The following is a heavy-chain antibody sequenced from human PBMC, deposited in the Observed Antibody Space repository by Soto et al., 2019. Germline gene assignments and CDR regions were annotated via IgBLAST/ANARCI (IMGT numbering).Heavy chain of an antibody. Sequence: SETLSPKCAVYGGSFSGYYWSWNRQHPGKGLEWSGEINHSGSTNYNPSLKSRVTISVDTSKNQFSLKLSSVTAADTAVYYCARSDKNCTNGVCYRHYYYYMDVWGKGTTVT. V-gene: IGHV4-34*01. CDR1: GGSFSGYY. D-gene: IGHD2-8*01. CDR2: INHSGST. J-gene: IGHJ6*03. CDR3: ARSDKNCTNGVCYRHYYYYMDV.